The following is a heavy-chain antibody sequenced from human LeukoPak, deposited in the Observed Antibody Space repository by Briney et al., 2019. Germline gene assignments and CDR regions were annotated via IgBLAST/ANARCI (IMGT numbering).Heavy chain of an antibody. V-gene: IGHV4-38-2*02. CDR3: ARALYDSGNFDY. D-gene: IGHD3-22*01. CDR1: GYSISRGYY. CDR2: MYHSGTT. Sequence: KASETLSLTCTVSGYSISRGYYWGWIRQPPGKGLEWIGSMYHSGTTYYNPSPKRRVTISVEKSKNQFSLKLSSVTAADTAVYYCARALYDSGNFDYWGQGTLVTVSS. J-gene: IGHJ4*02.